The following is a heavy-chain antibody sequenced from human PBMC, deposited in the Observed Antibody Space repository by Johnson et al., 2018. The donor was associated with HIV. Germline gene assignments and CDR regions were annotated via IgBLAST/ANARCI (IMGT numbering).Heavy chain of an antibody. V-gene: IGHV3-74*02. Sequence: MQLVESGGGLIQPGGSLRLSCAASGFSFSGYWMHWVRQAPGKGLVWFSRINSDGSATDYADSVKGRFTVSRDNTKNTLYVQMNSLRVEDTAVYYCGRGGGDYYREGFDLWGQGTVVTVSS. CDR1: GFSFSGYW. CDR3: GRGGGDYYREGFDL. D-gene: IGHD1-26*01. J-gene: IGHJ3*01. CDR2: INSDGSAT.